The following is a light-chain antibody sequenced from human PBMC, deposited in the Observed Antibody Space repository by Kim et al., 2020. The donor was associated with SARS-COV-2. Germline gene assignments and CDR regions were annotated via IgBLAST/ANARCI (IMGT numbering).Light chain of an antibody. CDR3: QQSYTTPRT. CDR1: QRIYIN. CDR2: AAS. Sequence: AAVGDRVTITCRASQRIYINLKWYQQKPGKAPKVLIYAASNLQSGVPSRFSGSGSGADFTLTISSLQPEDFGTYYCQQSYTTPRTFGQGTKVDIK. V-gene: IGKV1-39*01. J-gene: IGKJ1*01.